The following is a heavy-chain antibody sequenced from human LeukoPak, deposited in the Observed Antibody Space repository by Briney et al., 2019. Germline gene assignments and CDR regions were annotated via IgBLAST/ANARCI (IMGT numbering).Heavy chain of an antibody. J-gene: IGHJ4*02. V-gene: IGHV3-23*01. CDR1: GFTFSSYA. CDR2: ISGSGGST. Sequence: GGSLRLSCAASGFTFSSYAMSWVRQAPGKGLKWVSAISGSGGSTYYADSVKGRFTISRDNSKNTLYLQMNSLRAENTAVYYCAKDALDTAMVTGDYWGQGTLVTVSS. CDR3: AKDALDTAMVTGDY. D-gene: IGHD5-18*01.